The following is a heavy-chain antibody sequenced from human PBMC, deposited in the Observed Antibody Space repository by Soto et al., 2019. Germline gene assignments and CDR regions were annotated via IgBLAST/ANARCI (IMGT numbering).Heavy chain of an antibody. Sequence: SETLSLTCAVYGGSFSGYYWSWIRQPPGKGLEWIGEINHSGSTNYNPSLKSRVTISVDTSKNQFSLKLSSVTAADTAVYYCARVAPRTIQTRWVLKGAFDIWGQGTMVTVSS. CDR1: GGSFSGYY. CDR2: INHSGST. D-gene: IGHD2-2*02. J-gene: IGHJ3*02. CDR3: ARVAPRTIQTRWVLKGAFDI. V-gene: IGHV4-34*01.